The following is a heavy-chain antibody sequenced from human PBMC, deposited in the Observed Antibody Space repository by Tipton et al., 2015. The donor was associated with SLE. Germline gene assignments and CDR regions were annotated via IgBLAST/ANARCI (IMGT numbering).Heavy chain of an antibody. J-gene: IGHJ5*02. V-gene: IGHV3-74*01. D-gene: IGHD2-21*01. CDR2: VNTDGSRT. CDR1: GFTFSTYY. Sequence: SLRLSCAASGFTFSTYYMHWVRQAPGKGLVWVSDVNTDGSRTSYADSVKGRFTISRDASKNTLNLQMNDLRSEDTAVYYCAREGQSCGGDCYASWGQGTLVTVSS. CDR3: AREGQSCGGDCYAS.